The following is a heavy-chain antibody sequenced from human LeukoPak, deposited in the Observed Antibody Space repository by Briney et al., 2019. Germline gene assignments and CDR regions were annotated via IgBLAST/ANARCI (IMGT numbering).Heavy chain of an antibody. V-gene: IGHV4-34*01. CDR3: ARGRIVVVPAAILLRIAVASSFDY. Sequence: SETLSLTCAVYGGSFSGYYWSWIRQPPGKGLEWIGEINHSGSTNYNPSLKSRVTISVDTSKNQFSLKLSSVTAADTAVYYCARGRIVVVPAAILLRIAVASSFDYGGQETLVTVSS. CDR1: GGSFSGYY. D-gene: IGHD2-2*02. CDR2: INHSGST. J-gene: IGHJ4*02.